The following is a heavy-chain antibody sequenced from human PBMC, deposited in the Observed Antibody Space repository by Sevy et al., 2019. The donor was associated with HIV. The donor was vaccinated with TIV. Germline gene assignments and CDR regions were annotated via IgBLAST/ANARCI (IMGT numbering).Heavy chain of an antibody. Sequence: ASVKVSRKTSGYTFAAYYIHWVRQAPAQGREGLGWNYPNDGDTTYAQKFQGRVTVTRSTSINTVYMELTRLRSDDTAVYYCARGKREEWLLYLDNWGPGTLVTVSS. V-gene: IGHV1-2*02. CDR2: NYPNDGDT. CDR3: ARGKREEWLLYLDN. D-gene: IGHD3-3*01. CDR1: GYTFAAYY. J-gene: IGHJ4*02.